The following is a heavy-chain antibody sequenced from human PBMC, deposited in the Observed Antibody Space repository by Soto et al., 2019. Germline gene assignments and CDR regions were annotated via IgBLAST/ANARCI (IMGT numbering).Heavy chain of an antibody. J-gene: IGHJ4*02. D-gene: IGHD2-8*01. V-gene: IGHV3-23*01. CDR3: AKAQGANLDVLMVYATGFDY. CDR1: GFTFSSYA. Sequence: GGSLRLSCAASGFTFSSYAMSWVRQAPGKGLEWVSAISGSGGSTYYADSVKGRFTISRDNSKNTLYLQMNSLRAEDTAVYYCAKAQGANLDVLMVYATGFDYWGQGTLVTVSS. CDR2: ISGSGGST.